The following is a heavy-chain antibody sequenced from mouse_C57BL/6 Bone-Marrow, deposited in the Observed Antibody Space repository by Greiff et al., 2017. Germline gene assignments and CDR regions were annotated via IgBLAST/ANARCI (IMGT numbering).Heavy chain of an antibody. D-gene: IGHD2-3*01. V-gene: IGHV1-54*01. J-gene: IGHJ2*01. CDR1: GYAFTNYL. CDR2: INPGSGGT. CDR3: ARSDGYFYFDY. Sequence: QVQLQQSGAELVRPGTSVKVSCKASGYAFTNYLIEWVKQRPGQGLEWIGVINPGSGGTNYNEKFKGKATLTADKSSSTAYMQLSSLTSEDSAVYFCARSDGYFYFDYWGQGTTLTVSS.